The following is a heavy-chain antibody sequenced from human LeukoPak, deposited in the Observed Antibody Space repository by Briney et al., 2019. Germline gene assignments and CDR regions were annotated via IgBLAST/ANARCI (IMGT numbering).Heavy chain of an antibody. D-gene: IGHD3-22*01. Sequence: PGRSLRLSCAASGFTFGSYGMHWVRQAPGKGLEWVAVISYDGSNKYYADSVKGRFTISRDNSKNTLYLQMNSLRAEDTAVYYCAKGYYYDSSGYYQVGEHAFDIWGQGTMVTVSS. CDR2: ISYDGSNK. J-gene: IGHJ3*02. CDR1: GFTFGSYG. V-gene: IGHV3-30*18. CDR3: AKGYYYDSSGYYQVGEHAFDI.